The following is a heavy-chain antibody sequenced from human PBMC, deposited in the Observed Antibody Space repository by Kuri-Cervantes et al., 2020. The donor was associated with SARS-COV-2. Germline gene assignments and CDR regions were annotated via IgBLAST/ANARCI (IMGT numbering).Heavy chain of an antibody. Sequence: SVKVSCKASGGTFSSYAISWVRQAPGLGLEWMGGIIPIFGTANYAQKFQGRVTITTDESTSTAYMELSSLRSEDTAVYYCARGRLRFLEWLAYYFDYWGQGTLVTVSS. CDR3: ARGRLRFLEWLAYYFDY. J-gene: IGHJ4*02. D-gene: IGHD3-3*01. CDR1: GGTFSSYA. V-gene: IGHV1-69*05. CDR2: IIPIFGTA.